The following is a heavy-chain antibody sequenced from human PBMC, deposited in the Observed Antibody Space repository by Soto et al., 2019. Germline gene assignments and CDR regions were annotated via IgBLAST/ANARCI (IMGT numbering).Heavy chain of an antibody. D-gene: IGHD3-22*01. CDR3: ARETYYYDSSGYYSHFNYYYGMDV. CDR2: INHSGST. Sequence: QVQLQQWGAGLLKPSETLSLTCAVYGGSFSGYYWSWIRQPPGKGLEWIGEINHSGSTNYNPSLKSRVPISVDTSKNPFSLKLSSVTAADTAVYYCARETYYYDSSGYYSHFNYYYGMDVWGQGTTVTVSS. J-gene: IGHJ6*02. V-gene: IGHV4-34*01. CDR1: GGSFSGYY.